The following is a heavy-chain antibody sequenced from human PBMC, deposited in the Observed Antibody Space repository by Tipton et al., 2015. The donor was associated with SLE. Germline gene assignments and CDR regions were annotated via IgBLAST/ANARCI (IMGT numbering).Heavy chain of an antibody. CDR1: GGSFSGYY. CDR2: INHSGGT. J-gene: IGHJ6*03. CDR3: ARGLGAYSSGWRFHYYCMDV. V-gene: IGHV4-34*01. D-gene: IGHD6-19*01. Sequence: TLSLTCAVYGGSFSGYYWSWIRQPPGKGLEWIGEINHSGGTNYNPSLKSRVTISVDTSKNQFSLKLSSVTAADTAVYYCARGLGAYSSGWRFHYYCMDVWGKGTTVTVSS.